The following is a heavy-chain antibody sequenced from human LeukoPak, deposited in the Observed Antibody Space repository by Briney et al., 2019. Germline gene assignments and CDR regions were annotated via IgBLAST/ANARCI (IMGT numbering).Heavy chain of an antibody. J-gene: IGHJ4*02. V-gene: IGHV3-66*01. CDR1: GFTVSSNY. D-gene: IGHD6-19*01. Sequence: GGSLRLSCAASGFTVSSNYMSWVRQAPGRGLEWVSVIYSGGSTYYADSVKGRFTISRDNAKNSLYLQMNSLRAEDTAVYYCARGPYSSGWFPIDYWGQGTLVTVSS. CDR3: ARGPYSSGWFPIDY. CDR2: IYSGGST.